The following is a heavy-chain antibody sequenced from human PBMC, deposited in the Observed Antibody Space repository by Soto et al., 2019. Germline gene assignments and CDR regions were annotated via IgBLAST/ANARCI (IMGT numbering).Heavy chain of an antibody. CDR3: AKETLLWSDY. J-gene: IGHJ4*02. Sequence: PGGSLRLSCAVYGFPFSSYAMSWVRPAPGKGLEWVSAISGSGGSTYYVDGGKSRFTITRNNSKNTLYMQMNSLRAEDTAVYYCAKETLLWSDYWGQGTLVTVSS. D-gene: IGHD3-10*01. CDR2: ISGSGGST. V-gene: IGHV3-23*01. CDR1: GFPFSSYA.